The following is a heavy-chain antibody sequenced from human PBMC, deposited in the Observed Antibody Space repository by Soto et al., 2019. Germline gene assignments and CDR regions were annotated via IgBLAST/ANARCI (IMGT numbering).Heavy chain of an antibody. CDR3: AREGCTNGVCSIFPLDY. CDR1: GFTFSSYS. J-gene: IGHJ4*02. CDR2: ISSSSSTI. V-gene: IGHV3-48*02. D-gene: IGHD2-8*01. Sequence: GGSLRLSCAASGFTFSSYSMNWFRQAPGKGLEWVSYISSSSSTIYYADSVKGRFTISRDNAKNSLYLQMNSLRDEDTAVYYCAREGCTNGVCSIFPLDYWGQGTLVTVSS.